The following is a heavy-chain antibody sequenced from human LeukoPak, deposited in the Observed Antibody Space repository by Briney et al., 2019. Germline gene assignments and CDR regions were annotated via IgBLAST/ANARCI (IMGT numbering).Heavy chain of an antibody. Sequence: SETLSLTCTVSGGFISSYYWSWIRQPAGKGLEWIGRIYTSGSTNYNTSLKSRVTMSEDTSKNQFSLKLTSLTAADTAVYYCTKGRGIWGQGTLVTVSS. CDR1: GGFISSYY. CDR3: TKGRGI. D-gene: IGHD3-10*01. J-gene: IGHJ4*02. CDR2: IYTSGST. V-gene: IGHV4-4*07.